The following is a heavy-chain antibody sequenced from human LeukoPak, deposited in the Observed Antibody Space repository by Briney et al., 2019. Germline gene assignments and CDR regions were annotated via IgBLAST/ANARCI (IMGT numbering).Heavy chain of an antibody. CDR1: GFTFSSYA. V-gene: IGHV3-23*01. CDR2: ISGSGGST. D-gene: IGHD3-9*01. Sequence: PGGSLRLSCAASGFTFSSYAMSWVRQAPGKGLEWVSAISGSGGSTYYADSVKGRFTISRDSSKNTLYLQMNSLRAEDTAVYYCAKALRYFDWLLYDAFDIWGQGTMVTVSS. CDR3: AKALRYFDWLLYDAFDI. J-gene: IGHJ3*02.